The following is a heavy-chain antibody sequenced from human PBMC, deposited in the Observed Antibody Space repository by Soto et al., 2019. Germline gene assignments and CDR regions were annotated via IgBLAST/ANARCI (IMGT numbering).Heavy chain of an antibody. Sequence: QVQLVQSGAEVKKPGASVKVSCKASGDTIATYYMHWVRQAPGQGLEWMGIIYPRGETTNYAHKCQARVTLTRDTSTSTVSMELSSLTSGDTAVYYCVRGIKGSGSYTAFESWGQGSLVTVSS. D-gene: IGHD3-10*01. CDR1: GDTIATYY. V-gene: IGHV1-46*03. J-gene: IGHJ4*02. CDR2: IYPRGETT. CDR3: VRGIKGSGSYTAFES.